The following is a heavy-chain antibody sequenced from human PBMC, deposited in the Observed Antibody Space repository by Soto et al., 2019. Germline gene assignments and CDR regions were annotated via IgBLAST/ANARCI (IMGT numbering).Heavy chain of an antibody. J-gene: IGHJ5*02. CDR2: IYYSGST. Sequence: SETLSLTCTVSGGSISSGDYYWSWIRQPPGKGLEWIGYIYYSGSTYYNPSLKSRVTISVDTSKNQFSLKLSSVTAADTAVYYCARVLYYDILTGYYTLSWFDPWGQGTLVTVSS. D-gene: IGHD3-9*01. V-gene: IGHV4-30-4*01. CDR3: ARVLYYDILTGYYTLSWFDP. CDR1: GGSISSGDYY.